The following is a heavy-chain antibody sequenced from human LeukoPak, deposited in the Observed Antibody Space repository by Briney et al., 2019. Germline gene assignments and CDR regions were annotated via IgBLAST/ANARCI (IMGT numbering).Heavy chain of an antibody. Sequence: KPSETLSLTCTVSGGSISSSSYYWGWVRQPPGKGLEWTGSIFYSGNTYYNPSFKSPVSVSVGTSNNQFSLKLSSVAAAYTAVYYCVRSLFRLSYYDGSAFYGFDYWGQGTLVTVSS. D-gene: IGHD3-22*01. J-gene: IGHJ4*02. V-gene: IGHV4-39*01. CDR3: VRSLFRLSYYDGSAFYGFDY. CDR1: GGSISSSSYY. CDR2: IFYSGNT.